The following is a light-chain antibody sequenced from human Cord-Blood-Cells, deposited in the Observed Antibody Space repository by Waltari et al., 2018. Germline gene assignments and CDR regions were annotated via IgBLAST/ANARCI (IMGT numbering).Light chain of an antibody. CDR3: QQRSNWPIT. V-gene: IGKV3-11*01. CDR2: DAS. Sequence: DIVLTQSPATLSLSPGERATLSCRASQSVSSYLAWYQQKPGQAPRLLIYDASNRATCIPARFSGSGSGTDFTLTISSLEPEDFAVYYCQQRSNWPITFGQGTRLEIK. CDR1: QSVSSY. J-gene: IGKJ5*01.